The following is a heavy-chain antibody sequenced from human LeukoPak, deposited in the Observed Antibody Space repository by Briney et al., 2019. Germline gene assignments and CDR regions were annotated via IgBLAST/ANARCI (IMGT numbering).Heavy chain of an antibody. CDR2: IYYSGST. CDR3: ARSDFWSGYRFDY. J-gene: IGHJ4*02. V-gene: IGHV4-39*07. D-gene: IGHD3-3*01. Sequence: SETLSLTCTVSGGSISSSSYYWGWIRQPPGKGPEWIGSIYYSGSTNYNPSLKSRVTISLDTSKNQFSLKLTSVTAADTAVYYCARSDFWSGYRFDYWGQGTLVTVSS. CDR1: GGSISSSSYY.